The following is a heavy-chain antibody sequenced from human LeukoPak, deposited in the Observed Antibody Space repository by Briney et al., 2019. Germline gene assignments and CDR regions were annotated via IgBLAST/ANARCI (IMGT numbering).Heavy chain of an antibody. CDR3: AGRPRNGYRIDY. J-gene: IGHJ4*02. CDR1: GFTFNSYS. D-gene: IGHD5-18*01. CDR2: ISSSDTTT. V-gene: IGHV3-48*04. Sequence: PGGSLRLSCGVSGFTFNSYSMNWVRQAPGKGLEWVSYISSSDTTTYYTDSVKGRFTISRDNAKNSLYLQMNSLRAEDTAVYYCAGRPRNGYRIDYWGQGTLVTVSS.